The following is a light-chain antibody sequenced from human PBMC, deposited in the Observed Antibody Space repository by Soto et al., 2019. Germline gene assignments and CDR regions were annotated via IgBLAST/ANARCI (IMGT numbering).Light chain of an antibody. CDR2: DAS. J-gene: IGKJ1*01. V-gene: IGKV3-20*01. CDR3: QQYATSPGT. CDR1: QSVSSSS. Sequence: EIVLTQSPGTLSLSPGERATLSCRASQSVSSSSLAWYQQKRGQAPRLLIHDASSRATGIPDRFSGSGSGTDFTLTISRLEPEDFAVYYCQQYATSPGTFGQGTKVAIK.